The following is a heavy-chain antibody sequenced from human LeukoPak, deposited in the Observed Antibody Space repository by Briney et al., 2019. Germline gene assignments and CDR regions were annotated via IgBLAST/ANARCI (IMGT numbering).Heavy chain of an antibody. Sequence: SETLSLTCTVSGGSISSYYWSWIRQPPGKGLEWIGYIYYSGSTNYNPSLKSRVTISVDTSKNQFSLKLSSVTAADTAVYYCARASYYYDSSGYYPPFDYWGQGTLVTVSS. CDR2: IYYSGST. CDR1: GGSISSYY. CDR3: ARASYYYDSSGYYPPFDY. J-gene: IGHJ4*02. V-gene: IGHV4-59*12. D-gene: IGHD3-22*01.